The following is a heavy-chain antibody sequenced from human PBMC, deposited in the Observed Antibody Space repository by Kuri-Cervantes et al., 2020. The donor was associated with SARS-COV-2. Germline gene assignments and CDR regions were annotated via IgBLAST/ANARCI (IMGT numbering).Heavy chain of an antibody. CDR2: ISAYNGNT. CDR3: ARDTLVVRLLEWSRKTTTEFYYYYYGMDV. Sequence: ASVKVSCKASGYTFTSYGISWVRQAPGQGLEWMGWISAYNGNTNYAQKLQGRVTMTTDTSTSTAYMELRSLRSDDTAVYYCARDTLVVRLLEWSRKTTTEFYYYYYGMDVWGQGTTVTVSS. D-gene: IGHD3-3*01. V-gene: IGHV1-18*01. CDR1: GYTFTSYG. J-gene: IGHJ6*02.